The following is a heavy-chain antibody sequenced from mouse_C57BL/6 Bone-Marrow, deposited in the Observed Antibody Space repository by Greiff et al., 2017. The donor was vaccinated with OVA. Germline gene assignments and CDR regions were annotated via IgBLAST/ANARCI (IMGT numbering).Heavy chain of an antibody. J-gene: IGHJ4*01. CDR1: GFTFSDYY. D-gene: IGHD1-1*01. V-gene: IGHV5-12*01. CDR3: ARQKDYGSLYAMDY. CDR2: ISNGGGST. Sequence: DVMLVESGGGLVQPGGSLKLSCAASGFTFSDYYMYWVRQTPEKRLEWVAYISNGGGSTYYPDTVKGRFTISRDNAKNTLYLQMSRLKSEDTAMYYCARQKDYGSLYAMDYWGQGTSVTVSS.